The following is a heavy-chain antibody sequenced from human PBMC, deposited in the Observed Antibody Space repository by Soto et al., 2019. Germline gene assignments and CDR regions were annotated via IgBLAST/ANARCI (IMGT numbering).Heavy chain of an antibody. CDR3: ARHTGYSSSSIDRFDY. V-gene: IGHV4-39*01. CDR2: IYYSGST. D-gene: IGHD6-6*01. CDR1: GGSISSSSYY. J-gene: IGHJ4*02. Sequence: SETLSLTCTVSGGSISSSSYYWGWIRQPPGKGLEWIGSIYYSGSTYYNPSLKSRVTISVDTSKNQFSLKLSSVTAADTAVYYCARHTGYSSSSIDRFDYWGQGTLVTVSS.